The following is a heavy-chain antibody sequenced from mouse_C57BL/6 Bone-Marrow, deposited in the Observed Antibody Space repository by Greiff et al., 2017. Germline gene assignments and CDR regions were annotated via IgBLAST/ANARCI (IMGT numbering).Heavy chain of an antibody. CDR3: ARDDGYWYFDV. Sequence: EVQLQESAPGLVKPSQSLSLTCSVTGYSITSGYYWNWIRQFPGNKLEWMGYISYDGSNNYNPSLKNRISITRDTSKNQFFLKLNSVTTEDTATYYCARDDGYWYFDVWGTGTTVTVSS. CDR1: GYSITSGYY. J-gene: IGHJ1*03. V-gene: IGHV3-6*01. D-gene: IGHD2-3*01. CDR2: ISYDGSN.